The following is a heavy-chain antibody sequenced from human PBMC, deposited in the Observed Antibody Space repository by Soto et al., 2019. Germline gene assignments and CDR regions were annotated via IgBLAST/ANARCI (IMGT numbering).Heavy chain of an antibody. D-gene: IGHD1-7*01. J-gene: IGHJ5*02. CDR2: LSRSGGAT. CDR3: SKGEMSTIRNSFDP. CDR1: GFNTRFYS. V-gene: IGHV3-23*01. Sequence: GSLRLSCTASGFNTRFYSMSWVRQTPGKGLEWVAALSRSGGATYYADSVRGRFTISRDASKDTLFLQMSNLRAEDTALYYCSKGEMSTIRNSFDPWGQGTLVTVSS.